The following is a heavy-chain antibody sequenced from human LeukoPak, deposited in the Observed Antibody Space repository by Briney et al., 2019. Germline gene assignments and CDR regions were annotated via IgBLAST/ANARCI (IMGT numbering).Heavy chain of an antibody. J-gene: IGHJ4*02. Sequence: ASVKVSCKASGYTFTSYYMHWVRQAPGQGLEWMGIINPSGGSTSYAQKFQGRVTMTTDTSTSTAYMELRSLRSDDTAVYYCARVGQGTGSKGDYWGQGTLVTVSS. V-gene: IGHV1-46*01. CDR2: INPSGGST. D-gene: IGHD1-14*01. CDR1: GYTFTSYY. CDR3: ARVGQGTGSKGDY.